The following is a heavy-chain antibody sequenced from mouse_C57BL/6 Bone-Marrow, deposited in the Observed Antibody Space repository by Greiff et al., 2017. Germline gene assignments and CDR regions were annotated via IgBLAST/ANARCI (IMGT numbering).Heavy chain of an antibody. Sequence: EVQLQQSGTVLARPGASVKMSCKTSGYTFTSYWMHWVKQRPGQGLEWIGAIYPGNSDTSYNQKFKGKAKLTAGTSASTAYMELSSLTNEDAAVYYCTSVRFAYWGQGTLVTVSA. J-gene: IGHJ3*01. CDR3: TSVRFAY. V-gene: IGHV1-5*01. CDR2: IYPGNSDT. CDR1: GYTFTSYW.